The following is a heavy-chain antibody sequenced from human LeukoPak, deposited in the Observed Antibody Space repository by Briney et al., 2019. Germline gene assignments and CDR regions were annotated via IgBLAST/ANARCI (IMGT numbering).Heavy chain of an antibody. CDR3: ARTGCSGGSCYSWLDY. Sequence: GGSLRLSCAASGFTFSTYAMSWVRQAPGKGLEWVAVISYDGSNKYYADSVKGRFTISRDNSKNTLYLQMNSLRAEDTAVYYCARTGCSGGSCYSWLDYWGQGTLVTVSS. D-gene: IGHD2-15*01. CDR2: ISYDGSNK. V-gene: IGHV3-30*04. CDR1: GFTFSTYA. J-gene: IGHJ4*02.